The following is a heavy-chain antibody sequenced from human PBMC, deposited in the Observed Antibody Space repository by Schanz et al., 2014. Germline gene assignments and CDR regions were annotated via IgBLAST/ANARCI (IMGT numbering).Heavy chain of an antibody. J-gene: IGHJ4*02. CDR2: FT. V-gene: IGHV1-2*06. CDR3: VRELSGGTFDY. Sequence: QVQLVQSGAGLKNPGASVKASCKASGYSFSAYYIHWMRPAPGQGLEWLGRFTHISQKFQGRVTMTRDTSSTTAYMELNSLRSDDTAVYYCVRELSGGTFDYWGQGALVTVSS. CDR1: GYSFSAYY. D-gene: IGHD1-1*01.